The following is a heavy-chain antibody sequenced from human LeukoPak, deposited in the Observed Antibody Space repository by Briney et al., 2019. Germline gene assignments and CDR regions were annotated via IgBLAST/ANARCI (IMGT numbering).Heavy chain of an antibody. Sequence: GGSLGLSCAASGFTFSSYAMSWVRQAPGKGLEWVSAISGSGGSTYYADSVKGRFTISRDNSKNTLYLQMNSLRAEDTAVYYCAKGHSSIAAAGYFDYWGQGTLVTVSS. CDR2: ISGSGGST. CDR1: GFTFSSYA. V-gene: IGHV3-23*01. J-gene: IGHJ4*02. CDR3: AKGHSSIAAAGYFDY. D-gene: IGHD6-13*01.